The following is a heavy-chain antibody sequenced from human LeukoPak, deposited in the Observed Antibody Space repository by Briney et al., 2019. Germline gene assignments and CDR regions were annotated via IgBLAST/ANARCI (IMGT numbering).Heavy chain of an antibody. CDR3: ARSDYYDSSGSGNDAFDI. CDR1: GGTFSSYA. Sequence: SVTVSCKASGGTFSSYAISWVRQAPGQGLEWMGGIIPIFGTANYAQKFQGRVTITADKSTSTAYMELSSLRSEDTAVYYCARSDYYDSSGSGNDAFDIWGQGTMVTVSS. CDR2: IIPIFGTA. D-gene: IGHD3-22*01. J-gene: IGHJ3*02. V-gene: IGHV1-69*06.